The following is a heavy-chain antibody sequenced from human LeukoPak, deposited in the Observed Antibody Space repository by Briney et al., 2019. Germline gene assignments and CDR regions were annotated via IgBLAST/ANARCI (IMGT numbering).Heavy chain of an antibody. CDR1: GYTFTSYY. CDR3: ARDDIAVAGYYYYGMDV. V-gene: IGHV1-46*01. J-gene: IGHJ6*02. Sequence: ASVKVSCKASGYTFTSYYMHWVRQAPGQGLEWMGIINPSGGSTSYAQKFQGRVTMTRDTSTSTVYMELSSLRSEDTAAYYCARDDIAVAGYYYYGMDVWGQGTTVTVSS. D-gene: IGHD6-19*01. CDR2: INPSGGST.